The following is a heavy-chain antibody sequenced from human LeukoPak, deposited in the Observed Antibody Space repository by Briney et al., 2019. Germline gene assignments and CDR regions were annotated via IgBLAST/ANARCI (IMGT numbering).Heavy chain of an antibody. CDR2: IYYSGST. CDR1: GGSISSYY. CDR3: ARRYRTVTMGYFQH. J-gene: IGHJ1*01. V-gene: IGHV4-59*12. D-gene: IGHD4-17*01. Sequence: SETLSLTCTVSGGSISSYYWSWIRQPPGKGLDWIGYIYYSGSTNYNPSLRSRVTISLDTSKNQFSLKLSSVTAADTAVYYCARRYRTVTMGYFQHWGQGTLVTVSS.